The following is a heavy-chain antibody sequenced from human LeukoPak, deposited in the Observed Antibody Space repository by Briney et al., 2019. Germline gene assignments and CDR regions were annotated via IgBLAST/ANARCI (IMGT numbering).Heavy chain of an antibody. Sequence: PGGSLRLSCAASGFTFSSHGMHWVRQAPGKGLEWVAFIRYDGTNKYYADSVKGRFTISRDNSKNTLYLQMNSLRAEDTAVYYRAKDKDSTNWYFDYWGQGTLVTVSS. V-gene: IGHV3-30*02. CDR2: IRYDGTNK. CDR1: GFTFSSHG. D-gene: IGHD2-15*01. J-gene: IGHJ4*02. CDR3: AKDKDSTNWYFDY.